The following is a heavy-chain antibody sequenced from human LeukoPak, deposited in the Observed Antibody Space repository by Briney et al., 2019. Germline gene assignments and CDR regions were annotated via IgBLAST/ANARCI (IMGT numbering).Heavy chain of an antibody. CDR1: GFSLSTSGLG. J-gene: IGHJ4*02. CDR2: IYWDDDK. Sequence: ESGPTLVNPTQTLTLTCTFSGFSLSTSGLGVGWIRQPPGKALEWLALIYWDDDKRYSPSLKSRLTITNDTSKNQVVLTMTNMDPVDTATYYCARHTEKLVLDYWGQGTLVTVSS. CDR3: ARHTEKLVLDY. D-gene: IGHD6-6*01. V-gene: IGHV2-5*02.